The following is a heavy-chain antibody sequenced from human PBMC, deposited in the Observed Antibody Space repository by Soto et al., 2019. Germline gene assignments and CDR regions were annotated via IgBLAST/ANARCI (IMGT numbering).Heavy chain of an antibody. V-gene: IGHV1-18*01. CDR3: ARDLGIAVAGLFQD. CDR1: GYMFTSYS. Sequence: QVHLVQSGAEVQQPGASIKVSCKASGYMFTSYSIDWVRHAPGQGPEWMGWISTYNGNTNYAQKHQDRVTMTTDTSTSTAYMELKTLRSDDTAVYYCARDLGIAVAGLFQDWGQGTLVIVSS. D-gene: IGHD6-19*01. CDR2: ISTYNGNT. J-gene: IGHJ1*01.